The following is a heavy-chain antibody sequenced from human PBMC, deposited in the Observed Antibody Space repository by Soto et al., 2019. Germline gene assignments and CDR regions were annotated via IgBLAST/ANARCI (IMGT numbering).Heavy chain of an antibody. D-gene: IGHD2-15*01. J-gene: IGHJ6*02. CDR3: VRLYCRGGACPYYYYYGMDV. V-gene: IGHV4-4*02. CDR2: VFHTGST. CDR1: GGSVTTGNW. Sequence: SETLSLTCAVSGGSVTTGNWWGWVRQPPGRGLEWIGEVFHTGSTSYNPSLKSRVTLSVDKSKNQFSLKLSSVTAADTAVYYCVRLYCRGGACPYYYYYGMDVWGQGTTVTVSS.